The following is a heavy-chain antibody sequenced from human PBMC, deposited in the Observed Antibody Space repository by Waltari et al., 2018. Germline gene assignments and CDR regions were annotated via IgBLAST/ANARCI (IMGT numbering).Heavy chain of an antibody. CDR3: ARVPRGSIIPSLYYFDY. CDR1: GFTFSTYA. J-gene: IGHJ4*02. Sequence: QVQLVESGGAVVQPGRSMRLSCAASGFTFSTYAMHWVRQAPGKGLEWVAFISYDGTYKYYADSLRGRFTISRDNSKKTLFLQVNSLITDDTALYYCARVPRGSIIPSLYYFDYWGQGTLVTVSS. V-gene: IGHV3-30*16. CDR2: ISYDGTYK. D-gene: IGHD3-10*01.